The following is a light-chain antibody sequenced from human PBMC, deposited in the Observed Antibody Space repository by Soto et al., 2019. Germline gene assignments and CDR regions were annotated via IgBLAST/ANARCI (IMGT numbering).Light chain of an antibody. J-gene: IGKJ2*02. CDR3: HQYNTWPPGT. CDR1: QSVSST. Sequence: EIVMTQSPATLSVSPGERATLSCRASQSVSSTLAWYQQKPGQAPRLLIYGASTRATGIPARFSGSGSGTEFTLTISSLQSEYFAVYYCHQYNTWPPGTFGQGTKLEIK. V-gene: IGKV3-15*01. CDR2: GAS.